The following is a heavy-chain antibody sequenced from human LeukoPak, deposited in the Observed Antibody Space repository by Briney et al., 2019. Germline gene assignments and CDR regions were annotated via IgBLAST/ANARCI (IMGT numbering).Heavy chain of an antibody. V-gene: IGHV4-34*01. J-gene: IGHJ3*02. CDR1: GGSFSGYY. D-gene: IGHD6-13*01. CDR3: ARDLYSSRTNDAFVI. Sequence: SETLSLTCAVYGGSFSGYYWSWIRQPPGEGLEWIGSIYYSGSTYYNPSLKSRVTISVDTSKNQFSLKLSSVTAADTAVYYCARDLYSSRTNDAFVIWGQGTMVTVSS. CDR2: IYYSGST.